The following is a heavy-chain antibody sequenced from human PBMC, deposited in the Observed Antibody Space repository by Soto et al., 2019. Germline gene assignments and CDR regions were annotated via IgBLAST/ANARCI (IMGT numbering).Heavy chain of an antibody. V-gene: IGHV4-30-4*01. J-gene: IGHJ4*02. D-gene: IGHD6-6*01. CDR1: GGSIDTADYY. CDR2: IYYSGST. Sequence: SETLSLTCNVSGGSIDTADYYWSWIRQPPGKGLEWIGYIYYSGSTYYNPSLKSRFTISVYTSKNQFSLKLSSVTAADTAVYYCARLRYSSSSSPYWGQGTLVTVSS. CDR3: ARLRYSSSSSPY.